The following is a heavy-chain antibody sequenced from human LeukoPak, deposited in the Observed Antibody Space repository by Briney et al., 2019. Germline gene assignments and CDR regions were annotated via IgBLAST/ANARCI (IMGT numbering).Heavy chain of an antibody. D-gene: IGHD6-19*01. CDR3: AKGSQWLVDYYYYYGMDV. CDR1: GFTVSMNH. V-gene: IGHV3-53*01. CDR2: VYSRGST. Sequence: PGGSLRLSCAASGFTVSMNHMNWVRQAPGKGLEWVSVVYSRGSTDYADYVKGRFTISRDNSKNTLYLQMNSLRAEDTAVYYCAKGSQWLVDYYYYYGMDVWGQGTTVTVSS. J-gene: IGHJ6*02.